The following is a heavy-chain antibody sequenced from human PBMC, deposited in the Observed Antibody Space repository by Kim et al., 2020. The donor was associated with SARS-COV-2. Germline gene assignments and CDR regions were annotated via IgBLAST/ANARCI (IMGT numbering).Heavy chain of an antibody. Sequence: GGSLRLSCGASGFSFTDAWMGWVRQAPGKGLEWVGRIKSKKDGGATDFAAPVRGRFSISRDDSKNVVYLQIYSLRSEDTAVYYCSTDGGVSHFPLFSFWGRGTLVSVSS. D-gene: IGHD3-16*01. V-gene: IGHV3-15*01. CDR3: STDGGVSHFPLFSF. CDR1: GFSFTDAW. J-gene: IGHJ4*02. CDR2: IKSKKDGGAT.